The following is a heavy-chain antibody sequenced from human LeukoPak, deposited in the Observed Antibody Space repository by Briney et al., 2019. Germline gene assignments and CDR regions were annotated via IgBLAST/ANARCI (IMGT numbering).Heavy chain of an antibody. CDR3: ARLFVGSSTGRSLDY. CDR1: GGSISSSSYY. V-gene: IGHV4-39*01. CDR2: IYYSGST. Sequence: SETLSLTCTVPGGSISSSSYYWGWIRQPPGKGLEWIGSIYYSGSTYYNPSLKSRVTISVDTSKNQFSPKLSSVTAADTAVYYCARLFVGSSTGRSLDYWGQGTLVTVSS. J-gene: IGHJ4*02. D-gene: IGHD6-13*01.